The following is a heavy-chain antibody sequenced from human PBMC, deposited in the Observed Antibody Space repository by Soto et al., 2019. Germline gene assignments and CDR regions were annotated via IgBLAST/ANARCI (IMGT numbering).Heavy chain of an antibody. J-gene: IGHJ4*02. CDR3: ARDGDYNSGWSSFDN. D-gene: IGHD6-19*01. CDR2: VYITGTT. Sequence: KPSETLSLTCTVSGGSIGNYFWSWIRQPAGKGMEWIGRVYITGTTDFNPSLKSRVTMSVDASQNQVSLRLTSVTAADTAVYYCARDGDYNSGWSSFDNWGQGTLVTVSS. V-gene: IGHV4-4*07. CDR1: GGSIGNYF.